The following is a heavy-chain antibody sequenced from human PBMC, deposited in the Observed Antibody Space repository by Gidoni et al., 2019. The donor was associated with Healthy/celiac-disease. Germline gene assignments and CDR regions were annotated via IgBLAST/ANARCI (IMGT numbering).Heavy chain of an antibody. D-gene: IGHD1-26*01. J-gene: IGHJ4*02. Sequence: EVPLVPSGAEATKPGASLKLSCKGSGYSFTSYWNGWVREMPGKGLEWMGIIYPVDYDTRYSPPFQGQVAISADKSISTAYLQWSSLKAADTAMYYCASSNNPVEWVDYWGQGTLVTVSS. CDR2: IYPVDYDT. CDR3: ASSNNPVEWVDY. CDR1: GYSFTSYW. V-gene: IGHV5-51*01.